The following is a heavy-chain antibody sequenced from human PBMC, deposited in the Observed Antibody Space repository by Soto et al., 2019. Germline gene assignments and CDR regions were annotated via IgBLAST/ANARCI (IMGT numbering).Heavy chain of an antibody. CDR3: ASFEYSSSSFYYYYGMDV. CDR2: INPNSGGT. V-gene: IGHV1-2*02. J-gene: IGHJ6*02. CDR1: GYTFTGYY. D-gene: IGHD6-6*01. Sequence: ASVKVSCKASGYTFTGYYMHWVRQAPGQGLEWMGWINPNSGGTNYAQKFQGRVTMTRDTSISTAYMELSRLRSDDTAVYYCASFEYSSSSFYYYYGMDVWGQGTTVTV.